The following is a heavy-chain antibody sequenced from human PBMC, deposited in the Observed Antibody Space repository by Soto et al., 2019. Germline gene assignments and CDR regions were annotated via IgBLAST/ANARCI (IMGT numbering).Heavy chain of an antibody. V-gene: IGHV1-69*13. J-gene: IGHJ6*02. CDR3: ARDRDGDYPSPYYYYGMDV. D-gene: IGHD4-17*01. Sequence: GASVKVSCKASGGTFSSYAISWVRQAPGQGLEWMGGIIPIFGTANYAQKFQGRVTITADESTSTAYMELSSLRSEDTAVYYCARDRDGDYPSPYYYYGMDVWGQGTTVTVSS. CDR1: GGTFSSYA. CDR2: IIPIFGTA.